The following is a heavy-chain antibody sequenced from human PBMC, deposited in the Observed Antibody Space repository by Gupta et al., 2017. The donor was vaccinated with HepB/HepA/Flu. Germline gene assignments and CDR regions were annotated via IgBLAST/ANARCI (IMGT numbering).Heavy chain of an antibody. J-gene: IGHJ4*02. CDR2: ISDSGVTT. CDR1: GFTFSNFA. D-gene: IGHD3-22*01. CDR3: ARDDGTYYLGYFNY. V-gene: IGHV3-23*01. Sequence: EVQLLESGGGLVQPGGSLRLSCVASGFTFSNFAMSWVRQAPGKGLEWVSGISDSGVTTSYADSVKGRFTISRDNSKNTLYLQMNSLRAEDTAVYYCARDDGTYYLGYFNYWGQGTLVTVSS.